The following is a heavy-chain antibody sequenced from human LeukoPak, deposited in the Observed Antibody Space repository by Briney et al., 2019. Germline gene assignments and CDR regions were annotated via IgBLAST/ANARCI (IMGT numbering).Heavy chain of an antibody. CDR1: GFTFGDYG. Sequence: GGSLRLSCAASGFTFGDYGMHWVRQAPGKGLEWVSGISWDRGSIGYADSVKGRFTISRDNAKNSLYLQMNSLRAEETALYYCAKDRRSWQIRGTAFDYWGQGTLVTVSS. CDR3: AKDRRSWQIRGTAFDY. CDR2: ISWDRGSI. J-gene: IGHJ4*02. V-gene: IGHV3-9*01. D-gene: IGHD6-13*01.